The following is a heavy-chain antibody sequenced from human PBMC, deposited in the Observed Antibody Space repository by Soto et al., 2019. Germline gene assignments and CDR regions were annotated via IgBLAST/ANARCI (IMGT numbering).Heavy chain of an antibody. CDR3: ARMYYYGSGRPRWFDS. Sequence: PSETLSLTCTVSGGSMSSYYWSWIRQPPGKRLEWIGYFYKSGNINYNPSLKSRVSISVDTSKSQFSLNLNSVTSADTAVYFCARMYYYGSGRPRWFDSWGQGTLVTV. J-gene: IGHJ5*01. D-gene: IGHD3-10*01. V-gene: IGHV4-59*01. CDR2: FYKSGNI. CDR1: GGSMSSYY.